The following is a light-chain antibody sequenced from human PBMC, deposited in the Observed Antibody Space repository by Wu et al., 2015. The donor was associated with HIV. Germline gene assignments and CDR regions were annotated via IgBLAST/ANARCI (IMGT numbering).Light chain of an antibody. CDR2: DAS. CDR3: QQFNSYPLT. V-gene: IGKV1-13*02. J-gene: IGKJ4*01. Sequence: IQLTQSPSSLSASVGDRVTITCRASQGISSALAWCQQKPGKAPKLLIYDASSLESGVPSRFSGSGSGTDFTLTISSLQPEDFATYYCQQFNSYPLTFGGGTKVEIK. CDR1: QGISSA.